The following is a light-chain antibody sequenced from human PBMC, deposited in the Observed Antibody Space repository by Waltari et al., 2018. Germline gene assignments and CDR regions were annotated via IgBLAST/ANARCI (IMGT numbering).Light chain of an antibody. J-gene: IGLJ2*01. V-gene: IGLV1-44*01. CDR1: TSNVGTNP. Sequence: QSALTQPPSISGTPGQTVTISCSWGTSNVGTNPVNWYQQVPGTTPKLLIFYGNHRPSGVPDRFSGSESDTSASLAISGLQSQDEADYYCATWDDSVTGHWVFGGGTKVTVL. CDR3: ATWDDSVTGHWV. CDR2: YGN.